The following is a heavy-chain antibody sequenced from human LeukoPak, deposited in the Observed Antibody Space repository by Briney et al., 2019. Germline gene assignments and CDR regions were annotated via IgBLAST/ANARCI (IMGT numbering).Heavy chain of an antibody. CDR3: ARLWSGYRPPDY. D-gene: IGHD3-3*01. CDR2: IYYSGST. V-gene: IGHV4-39*07. CDR1: GESISSGSYY. Sequence: SETLSLTCTVSGESISSGSYYWGWIRQPPGKGLEWIASIYYSGSTYYNPSLKSRVTISIDTSKNQLSLKLRSVTAADTAVYYCARLWSGYRPPDYWGQGTLVTVSS. J-gene: IGHJ4*02.